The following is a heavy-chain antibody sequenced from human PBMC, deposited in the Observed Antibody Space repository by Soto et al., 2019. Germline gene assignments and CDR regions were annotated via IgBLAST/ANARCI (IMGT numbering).Heavy chain of an antibody. Sequence: QVQLVQSGAEVKKPGASVKVSCKASGYTFTSYGISWVRQSPGQGLEWMGWSSAYNCNTNYAQKLQGRVTMTTDTSTSTAYMELRSLRSDDTAVYYCARALPITIFGVVIIQAFDIWCQGTMVSVSS. J-gene: IGHJ3*02. V-gene: IGHV1-18*01. D-gene: IGHD3-3*01. CDR2: SSAYNCNT. CDR1: GYTFTSYG. CDR3: ARALPITIFGVVIIQAFDI.